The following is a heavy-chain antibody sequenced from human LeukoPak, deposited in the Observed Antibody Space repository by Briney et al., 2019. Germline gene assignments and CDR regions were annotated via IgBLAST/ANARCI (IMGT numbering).Heavy chain of an antibody. CDR1: GDSISNYY. CDR2: IYYSGSTSSGST. Sequence: SETLSLTCTVSGDSISNYYWSWIRQPPGKGLEWIGYIYYSGSTSSGSTSYNPSLKSRVTISIDTSKSQFSLKVTSVTPADTALYYCARPPKVWGQGTLVTVSS. J-gene: IGHJ4*02. CDR3: ARPPKV. V-gene: IGHV4-59*01.